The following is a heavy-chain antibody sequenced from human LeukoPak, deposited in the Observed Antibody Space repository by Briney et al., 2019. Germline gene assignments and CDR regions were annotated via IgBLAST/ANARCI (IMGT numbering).Heavy chain of an antibody. CDR1: GGSISSYY. CDR3: ARAAEAVPDY. J-gene: IGHJ4*02. D-gene: IGHD6-19*01. V-gene: IGHV4-59*08. CDR2: IYYSGST. Sequence: SETLSLTCTVSGGSISSYYWSWIRQPPGKGLEWIGYIYYSGSTNYNPSLKSRVTISVDTSKNQFSLKLSSVTAADTAVYYCARAAEAVPDYWGQGTLVTVSS.